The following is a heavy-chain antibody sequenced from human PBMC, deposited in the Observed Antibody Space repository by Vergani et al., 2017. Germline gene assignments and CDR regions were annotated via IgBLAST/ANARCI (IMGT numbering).Heavy chain of an antibody. CDR3: AKYLRDSTDGLPDS. V-gene: IGHV3-30*02. CDR1: GFTFSNFS. D-gene: IGHD2-21*02. Sequence: QVQLVESEGGVVQPGRSLTLSCAASGFTFSNFSMHWIRQAPGKGLEWLAYIGKDGINTRYRDAVKGRFTVSRDNSKDILYLQMDSLRSEDTALYYCAKYLRDSTDGLPDSWGPGTLVIVSS. CDR2: IGKDGINT. J-gene: IGHJ4*02.